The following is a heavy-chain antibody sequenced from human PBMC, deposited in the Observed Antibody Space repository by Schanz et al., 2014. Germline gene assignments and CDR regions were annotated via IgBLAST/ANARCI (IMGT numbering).Heavy chain of an antibody. CDR3: AREEGWGIAAAGSKHYYYGMDV. CDR2: ISSSSSYI. J-gene: IGHJ6*02. Sequence: EVQLVESGGGLVKPGGSLRLSCAASGFTFSSYSMNWVRQAPGKGLEWVSSISSSSSYIYYADSVKGRFTISRDNAKNSLYLQKNRLRAEDTAVYYCAREEGWGIAAAGSKHYYYGMDVWGQGTTVTVSS. CDR1: GFTFSSYS. D-gene: IGHD6-13*01. V-gene: IGHV3-21*01.